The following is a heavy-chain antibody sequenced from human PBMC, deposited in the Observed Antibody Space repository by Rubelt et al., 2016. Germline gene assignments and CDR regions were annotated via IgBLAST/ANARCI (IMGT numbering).Heavy chain of an antibody. Sequence: EVQLVESGGGLVKPGGSLRLSSAASGFTFDDYAMHRVRQAPGKGLEWVSGISWNSGSIGYADSVKGRFIISRDNAKNSLYLQMNSLRAEDTALYYCAKVYKTRVGATVFDYWGQGTLVTVSS. J-gene: IGHJ4*02. CDR2: ISWNSGSI. CDR1: GFTFDDYA. CDR3: AKVYKTRVGATVFDY. V-gene: IGHV3-9*01. D-gene: IGHD1-26*01.